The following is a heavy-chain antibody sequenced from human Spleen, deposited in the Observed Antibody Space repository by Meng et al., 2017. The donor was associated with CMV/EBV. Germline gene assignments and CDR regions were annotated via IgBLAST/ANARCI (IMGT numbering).Heavy chain of an antibody. CDR1: GFSFNSCG. J-gene: IGHJ6*02. CDR2: IHYDGSSK. D-gene: IGHD2-15*01. CDR3: AREKFRTYGSSWGYYYYYGMDV. V-gene: IGHV3-30*02. Sequence: GGSLRLSCAASGFSFNSCGMHWVRQAPGKGLEWVAFIHYDGSSKYYGGSVRGRFTISRDNSKNTLYLQMNSLRGEDTAVYYCAREKFRTYGSSWGYYYYYGMDVWGQGTTVTVSS.